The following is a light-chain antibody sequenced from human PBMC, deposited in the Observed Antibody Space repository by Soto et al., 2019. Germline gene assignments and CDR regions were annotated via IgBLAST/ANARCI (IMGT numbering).Light chain of an antibody. CDR1: QSVSSNY. CDR2: GAS. CDR3: QQYGGSPRT. Sequence: EIVLTQSPGTLSLSPGERATLSRTASQSVSSNYLAWYQQKPGQAPRLLIYGASSRATGIPDRFSGSGSGTDFTLTISRLEPEDFAVYYCQQYGGSPRTFGQGTKVEIK. V-gene: IGKV3-20*01. J-gene: IGKJ1*01.